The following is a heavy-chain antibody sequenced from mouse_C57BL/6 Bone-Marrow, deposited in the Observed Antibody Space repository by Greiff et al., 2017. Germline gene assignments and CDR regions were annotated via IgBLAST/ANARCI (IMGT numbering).Heavy chain of an antibody. CDR2: IRNKANNHAT. V-gene: IGHV6-6*01. CDR3: TGGPMVTTRFAY. D-gene: IGHD2-2*01. J-gene: IGHJ3*01. Sequence: EVKLVESGGGLVQPGGSMKLSCAASGFTFSDAWMDWVRQSPEKGLEWVAEIRNKANNHATYYAESVKGRFTISRDDSKSSVYLQMTSLRAEDTGVYYCTGGPMVTTRFAYWGQGTLVTVSA. CDR1: GFTFSDAW.